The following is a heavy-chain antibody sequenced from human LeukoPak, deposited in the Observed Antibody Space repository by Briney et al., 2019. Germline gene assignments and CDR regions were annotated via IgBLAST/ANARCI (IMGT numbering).Heavy chain of an antibody. Sequence: GGSLRLSCAASGFTFSSYAMSWVRQAPGEGLEWVSAISGSGGSTYYADSVKGRFTISRDNSKNTLYPQMNSLRVEDTAVYYCAKDLVPGYFDYWGQGTLVTVSS. CDR1: GFTFSSYA. CDR2: ISGSGGST. V-gene: IGHV3-23*01. D-gene: IGHD6-6*01. CDR3: AKDLVPGYFDY. J-gene: IGHJ4*02.